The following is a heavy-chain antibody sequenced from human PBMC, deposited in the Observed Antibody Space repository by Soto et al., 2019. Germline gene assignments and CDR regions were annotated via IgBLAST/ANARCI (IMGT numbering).Heavy chain of an antibody. Sequence: QVQLVQSGAEVKKPGASVKVSCKSSGYTFTTYGITWVRQAPGQGLEWMGWLSTYNANTKYARTLQGRVTMTTDTTTSAAYMELRSMRSVDTAGYYCASDMWSFGSGRCTVDHWGQGTLVTVSS. J-gene: IGHJ4*02. D-gene: IGHD3-10*01. CDR2: LSTYNANT. CDR1: GYTFTTYG. CDR3: ASDMWSFGSGRCTVDH. V-gene: IGHV1-18*01.